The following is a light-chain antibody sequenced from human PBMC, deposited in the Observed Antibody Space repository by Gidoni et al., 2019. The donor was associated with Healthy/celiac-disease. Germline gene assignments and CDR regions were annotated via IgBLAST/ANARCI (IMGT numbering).Light chain of an antibody. CDR1: QSIGFW. CDR3: QQYNGHPWA. V-gene: IGKV1-5*03. J-gene: IGKJ1*01. CDR2: QAS. Sequence: DTQWTQSPSTLSASAGDRVTITCRASQSIGFWLAWYRQKPGEAPSLLISQASILQSGVPSRFSGSGSRTEFTLTINNLQPDDFATYFCQQYNGHPWAFGQGTKVEIK.